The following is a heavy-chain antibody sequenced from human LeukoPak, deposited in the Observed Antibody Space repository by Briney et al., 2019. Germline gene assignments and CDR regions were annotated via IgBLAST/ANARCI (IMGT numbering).Heavy chain of an antibody. CDR2: IYTSGST. Sequence: PSETLSLTCTVSGGSISSGSYYWRWIRQPARKGLEWIGRIYTSGSTNYNPSLKSRVTISVDTSKNQFSLKLSSVTAADTAVYYCAGYDFWSGYFNYWGQGTLVTVSS. CDR1: GGSISSGSYY. V-gene: IGHV4-61*02. D-gene: IGHD3-3*01. CDR3: AGYDFWSGYFNY. J-gene: IGHJ4*02.